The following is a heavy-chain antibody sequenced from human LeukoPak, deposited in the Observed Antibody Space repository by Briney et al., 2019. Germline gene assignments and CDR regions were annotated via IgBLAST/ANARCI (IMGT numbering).Heavy chain of an antibody. D-gene: IGHD6-25*01. Sequence: QPGTSLRLSCAASGFTFSTYGMHWVRQAPGKVQGWVAVIWYDGSNKYYADSVKGRFTISRDNSKNTLYLQMNSLRAEDTAVYYCARGSWRLRSWDYFDYWGQGTLVTVSS. CDR1: GFTFSTYG. V-gene: IGHV3-33*01. CDR3: ARGSWRLRSWDYFDY. CDR2: IWYDGSNK. J-gene: IGHJ4*02.